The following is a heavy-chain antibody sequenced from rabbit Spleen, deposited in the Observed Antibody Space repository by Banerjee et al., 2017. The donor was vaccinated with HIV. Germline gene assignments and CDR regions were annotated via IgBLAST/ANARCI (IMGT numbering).Heavy chain of an antibody. Sequence: QSLEESGGDLVKPGTSLTLTCIASGVSFSGDSYMCWVRQAPGKGLEWIACIDTGSSGFTYFASWAKGRFTISKTSSTTVTLQMTSLTAADTATYFCARDAGSGHYIDAYFDLWGQGTLVTVS. D-gene: IGHD8-1*01. CDR1: GVSFSGDSY. J-gene: IGHJ4*01. CDR2: IDTGSSGFT. CDR3: ARDAGSGHYIDAYFDL. V-gene: IGHV1S40*01.